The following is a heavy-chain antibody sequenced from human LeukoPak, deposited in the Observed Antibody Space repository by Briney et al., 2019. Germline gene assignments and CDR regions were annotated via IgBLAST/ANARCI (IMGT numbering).Heavy chain of an antibody. V-gene: IGHV3-33*01. CDR3: ARSGNYDSSGYSEY. D-gene: IGHD3-22*01. J-gene: IGHJ4*02. CDR2: IWYDGSNK. Sequence: GRSLRLSCAASGFTFSSYGMHWVRQAPGKGLEWVAVIWYDGSNKYYADSVKGRFTISRDNSKNTLYLQMNSLRAEDTAVYYCARSGNYDSSGYSEYWGQGTLVTVSS. CDR1: GFTFSSYG.